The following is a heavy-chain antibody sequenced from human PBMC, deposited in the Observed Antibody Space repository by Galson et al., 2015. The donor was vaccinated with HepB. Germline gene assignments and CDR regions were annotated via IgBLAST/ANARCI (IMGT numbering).Heavy chain of an antibody. J-gene: IGHJ4*02. CDR1: GFTFRSYV. CDR3: AKGYDYNDYLKFDY. V-gene: IGHV3-23*01. D-gene: IGHD4-11*01. Sequence: SLRLSCAASGFTFRSYVMSWVRQAPGKGLEWVSGIGGSGGGIIYADSVKGRFTISRDNSKNTLYLQMNSLRDEDTALYYCAKGYDYNDYLKFDYWGQGTLVTVSS. CDR2: IGGSGGGI.